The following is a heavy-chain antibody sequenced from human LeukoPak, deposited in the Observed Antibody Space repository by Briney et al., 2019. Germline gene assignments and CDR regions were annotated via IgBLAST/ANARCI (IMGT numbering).Heavy chain of an antibody. CDR3: ATVDFLSGYYAHY. CDR1: GGSISSSSYY. Sequence: SETLSLTCTVSGGSISSSSYYWGWIRQPPGKGLEWIGSIYYSGSTYYNPSLQSRVTISVDTSKNQFSLKLSSVTAADTAVYYCATVDFLSGYYAHYWGQGTLVTVSS. D-gene: IGHD3-3*01. CDR2: IYYSGST. V-gene: IGHV4-39*01. J-gene: IGHJ4*02.